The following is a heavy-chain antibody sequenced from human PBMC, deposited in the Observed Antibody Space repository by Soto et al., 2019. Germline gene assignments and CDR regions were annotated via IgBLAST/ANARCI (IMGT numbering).Heavy chain of an antibody. Sequence: EVQLLESGGGLVQPGGSLRLSCAASGFTFSSYGMSWVRQAPGKGLEWVSGISGSGGSTYYADSVKGRFTISRDNSKNTLYLQMNSLRAEDTAVYYCAKVLWARDLNYFDYWGLGTLVTVSS. CDR3: AKVLWARDLNYFDY. D-gene: IGHD2-21*01. CDR1: GFTFSSYG. V-gene: IGHV3-23*01. CDR2: ISGSGGST. J-gene: IGHJ4*02.